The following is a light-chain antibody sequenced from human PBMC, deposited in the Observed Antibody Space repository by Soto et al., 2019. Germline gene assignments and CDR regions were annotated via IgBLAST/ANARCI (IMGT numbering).Light chain of an antibody. CDR1: QNVGSN. CDR3: QQYDKWFSIS. Sequence: EIVMKQSPATLSVYTGERVILSCRASQNVGSNLVWYQQKAGQAPRPLIFDASTRAAGIPARFSGSGSGTEFTLTISRLEPEDFAVYYCQQYDKWFSISFGQGTRLEIK. CDR2: DAS. V-gene: IGKV3-15*01. J-gene: IGKJ5*01.